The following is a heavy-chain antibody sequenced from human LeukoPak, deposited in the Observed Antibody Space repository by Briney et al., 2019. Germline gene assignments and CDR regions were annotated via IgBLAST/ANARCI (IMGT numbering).Heavy chain of an antibody. D-gene: IGHD3-10*01. CDR1: GFTFSSYW. CDR2: INSDGSST. J-gene: IGHJ4*02. CDR3: AKDRRAGGYDY. V-gene: IGHV3-74*01. Sequence: GGSLRLSCAASGFTFSSYWMHWVRQAPGKGLVWVSRINSDGSSTSYADSVKGRFTISRDNSKNTLYLQMNSLRAEDTAVYYCAKDRRAGGYDYWGQGTLVTVSS.